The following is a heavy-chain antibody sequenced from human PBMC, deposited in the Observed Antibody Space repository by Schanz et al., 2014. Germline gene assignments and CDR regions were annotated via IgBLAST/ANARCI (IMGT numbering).Heavy chain of an antibody. V-gene: IGHV1-18*01. CDR2: ISGSNGDT. CDR1: GYSFTDYA. J-gene: IGHJ4*02. Sequence: QVQLVQSGVEVKRPGASVRVSCKASGYSFTDYAIHWVRQAPGQGLEWMGWISGSNGDTNYAPKFQDRVTMTTDTSTGITSLELRNLKSDDTAVYYCARGRGSFVRGPLGVDWGQGTQXIVSS. CDR3: ARGRGSFVRGPLGVD. D-gene: IGHD3-10*01.